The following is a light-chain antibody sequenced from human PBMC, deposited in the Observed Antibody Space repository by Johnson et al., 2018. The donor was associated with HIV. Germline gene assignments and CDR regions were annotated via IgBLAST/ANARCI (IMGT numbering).Light chain of an antibody. CDR3: ETWDNSLNVGHV. CDR2: DNT. CDR1: SSNIGDNY. J-gene: IGLJ1*01. V-gene: IGLV1-51*01. Sequence: QSVLTQPPSVSAAPGQRVTISCSGSSSNIGDNYVSWYQQLPGTAPKLLINDNTKRPSGIPDRFSGSKSGTSATLAITGLQTWDEADYYCETWDNSLNVGHVFDTGTKVTVL.